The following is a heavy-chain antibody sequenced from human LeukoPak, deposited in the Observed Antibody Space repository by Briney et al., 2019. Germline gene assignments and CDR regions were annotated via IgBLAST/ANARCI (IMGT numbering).Heavy chain of an antibody. J-gene: IGHJ4*02. Sequence: SETLSLTCAVYGGSFSGYYWTWIRQPPGKGLEWIGYIYYSGSTYYNPSLKSRVTISVDTSKNQFSLKLSSVTAADTAVYYCASLPNMVRGVYYFDYWGQGTLVTVSS. CDR2: IYYSGST. V-gene: IGHV4-59*06. D-gene: IGHD3-10*01. CDR1: GGSFSGYY. CDR3: ASLPNMVRGVYYFDY.